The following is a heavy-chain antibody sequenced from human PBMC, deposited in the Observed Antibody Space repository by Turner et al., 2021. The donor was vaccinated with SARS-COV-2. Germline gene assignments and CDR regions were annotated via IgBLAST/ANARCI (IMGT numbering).Heavy chain of an antibody. V-gene: IGHV4-39*01. CDR3: AIAPNYYYGMDV. CDR1: GGSISSSSYN. CDR2: IYYSGST. J-gene: IGHJ6*02. Sequence: QLQLQESGPGLVKPSETLSLTCPVSGGSISSSSYNWGWIRQPPGKGRGWIGSIYYSGSTYYNPSLKSRVTISVDTSKNQFSVKLSSVTAADTAVYYCAIAPNYYYGMDVWGQGTTVTVSS.